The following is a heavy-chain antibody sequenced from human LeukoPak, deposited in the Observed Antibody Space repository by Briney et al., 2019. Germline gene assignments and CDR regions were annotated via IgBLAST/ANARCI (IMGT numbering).Heavy chain of an antibody. D-gene: IGHD3-3*01. Sequence: SQTLSLTCTVSGGSISSGGYYWSWIRQHPGKGLEWIGYIYYSGSTYYNPFLKSRVTISVDTSKNQFSLKLSSVTAADTAVYYCARGITISDDNWFDPWGQGTLVTVSS. V-gene: IGHV4-31*03. J-gene: IGHJ5*02. CDR3: ARGITISDDNWFDP. CDR1: GGSISSGGYY. CDR2: IYYSGST.